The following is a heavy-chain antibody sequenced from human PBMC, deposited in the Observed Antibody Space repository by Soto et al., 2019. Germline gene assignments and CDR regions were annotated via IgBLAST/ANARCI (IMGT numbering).Heavy chain of an antibody. V-gene: IGHV1-2*02. CDR1: GYTFIGYY. CDR2: INPNSGGT. CDR3: ARDSYYDILTGYSRNAFDI. D-gene: IGHD3-9*01. J-gene: IGHJ3*02. Sequence: GASVKVSCKTSGYTFIGYYIHWVRRAPGQGLEWMGWINPNSGGTNYAQKFQGRVTVTRDTSISTAYMELSRLRADDTAVYYCARDSYYDILTGYSRNAFDIWGQGTMVTVSS.